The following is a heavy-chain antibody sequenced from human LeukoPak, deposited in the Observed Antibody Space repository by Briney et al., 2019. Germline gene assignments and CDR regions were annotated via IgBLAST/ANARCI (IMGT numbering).Heavy chain of an antibody. CDR3: ARGRRDVLRYSSYYFDY. CDR2: IYYSGST. CDR1: GGSISSYY. Sequence: SETLSLTCTVSGGSISSYYWSWIRQPPGEGQEWIGYIYYSGSTNYNPSPKGRVTISVDTSKNQFSLKLSSVTAADTAVYYCARGRRDVLRYSSYYFDYWGQGTLVTVSS. D-gene: IGHD3-9*01. J-gene: IGHJ4*02. V-gene: IGHV4-59*01.